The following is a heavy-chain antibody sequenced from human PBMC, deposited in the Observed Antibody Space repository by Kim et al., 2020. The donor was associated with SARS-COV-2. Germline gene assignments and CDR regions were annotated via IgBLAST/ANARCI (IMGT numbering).Heavy chain of an antibody. CDR3: ARDRRDLYSSSYWFDP. D-gene: IGHD6-13*01. Sequence: SETLSLTCTVSGGSISSYYWSWIRQPPGKGLEWIGYIYYSGSTNYNPSLKSRVTISVDTSKNQFSLKLSSVTAADTAVYYCARDRRDLYSSSYWFDPWGQGTLVTVSS. J-gene: IGHJ5*02. CDR2: IYYSGST. CDR1: GGSISSYY. V-gene: IGHV4-59*01.